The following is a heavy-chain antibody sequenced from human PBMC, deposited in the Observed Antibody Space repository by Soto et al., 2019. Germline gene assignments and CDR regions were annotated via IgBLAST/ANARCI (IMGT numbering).Heavy chain of an antibody. CDR3: ARAFQDYDGSGSYSYGMDV. J-gene: IGHJ6*02. D-gene: IGHD3-10*01. CDR2: IIPIFGTA. V-gene: IGHV1-69*01. Sequence: QVQLVQSGAEVKKPGSSVKVSCKASGGTFSSYAISWVRQAPGQGLEWLGGIIPIFGTANYAQKFQGRVTITADESTSTAYMELSSLRSEDTAVYYCARAFQDYDGSGSYSYGMDVWGQGTTVTVSS. CDR1: GGTFSSYA.